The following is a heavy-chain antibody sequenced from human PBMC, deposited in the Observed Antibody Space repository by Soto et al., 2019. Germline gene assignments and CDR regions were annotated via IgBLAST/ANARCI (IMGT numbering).Heavy chain of an antibody. D-gene: IGHD3-16*02. Sequence: QVQLQESGPGLVKPSETLSLTCTVSGGSISSYYWSWIRQPPGKGLEWIGYIYYSGSTNYNPSLKLRVTISVDPTKNQFYLKLSSVTAADTAVYYCARVPAAWLGELSGTYDYYGMDVWGQGTTVTVSS. V-gene: IGHV4-59*01. CDR3: ARVPAAWLGELSGTYDYYGMDV. CDR1: GGSISSYY. J-gene: IGHJ6*02. CDR2: IYYSGST.